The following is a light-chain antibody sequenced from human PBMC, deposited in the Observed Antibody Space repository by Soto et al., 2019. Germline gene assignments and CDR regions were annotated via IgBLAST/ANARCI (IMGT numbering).Light chain of an antibody. CDR3: CSYAGSYPLV. V-gene: IGLV2-11*01. J-gene: IGLJ3*02. CDR1: SSDVGAYNF. CDR2: DVS. Sequence: QSALTQPRSVSGSPGQSVTISCTGTSSDVGAYNFVSWYQQHPGRVPKLMIYDVSRRPSGVPDRFSGSKSGNTASLTISGLQAADEADYYCCSYAGSYPLVFGGGTKLTVL.